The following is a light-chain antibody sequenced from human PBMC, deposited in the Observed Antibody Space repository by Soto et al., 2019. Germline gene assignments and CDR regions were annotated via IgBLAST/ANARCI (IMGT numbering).Light chain of an antibody. CDR2: WAS. Sequence: DVVMTQSPDSLAVSLGERATINCKSSQSVLYSSNNKNYLAWYQQKPGQPPKLLIYWASTRESGVPERFSGSGSGTDFTLTISTLQAEDVAVYYCQQYLGTPGTFGPGTKVEIK. CDR1: QSVLYSSNNKNY. J-gene: IGKJ3*01. V-gene: IGKV4-1*01. CDR3: QQYLGTPGT.